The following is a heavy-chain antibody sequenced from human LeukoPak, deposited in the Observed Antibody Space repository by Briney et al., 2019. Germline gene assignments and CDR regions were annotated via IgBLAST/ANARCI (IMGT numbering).Heavy chain of an antibody. V-gene: IGHV3-23*01. Sequence: GGSLRLSCAASGFSFSDSAMSWVRQTPGKGLEWVSDISGSSDRTYYADSVKGRFTISRDNAKNSLYLQMSSLRAEDTAVYYCARIHSPHAYFDYWGQGSLVTVSS. CDR2: ISGSSDRT. CDR3: ARIHSPHAYFDY. D-gene: IGHD5-18*01. CDR1: GFSFSDSA. J-gene: IGHJ4*02.